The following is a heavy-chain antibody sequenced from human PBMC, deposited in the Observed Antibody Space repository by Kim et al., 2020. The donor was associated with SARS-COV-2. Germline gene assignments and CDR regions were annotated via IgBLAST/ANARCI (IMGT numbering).Heavy chain of an antibody. CDR3: AKDLSEAGDAFDI. CDR1: GFTFSSYA. D-gene: IGHD3-9*01. J-gene: IGHJ3*02. Sequence: GGSLRLSCAASGFTFSSYAMSWVRQAPGKGLEWVSVIYSGGSSTYYADSVKGRFTISRDNSKNTLYLQMNSLRAEDTAVYYCAKDLSEAGDAFDIWGQRTMVTVSS. CDR2: IYSGGSST. V-gene: IGHV3-23*03.